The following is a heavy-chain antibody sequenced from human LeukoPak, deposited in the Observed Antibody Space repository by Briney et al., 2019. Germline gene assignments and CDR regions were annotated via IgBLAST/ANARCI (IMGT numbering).Heavy chain of an antibody. J-gene: IGHJ4*02. D-gene: IGHD3-22*01. Sequence: GGSLRLSCAASGFTFSSYGMHWVRQAPGKGLEWVAVISYDGSNKYYADSVKGRFTISRDNSKNTLYLRMNSLRAEDTAVYYCAKDYYDSSGYYYATDYWGQGTLVTVSS. CDR1: GFTFSSYG. V-gene: IGHV3-30*18. CDR2: ISYDGSNK. CDR3: AKDYYDSSGYYYATDY.